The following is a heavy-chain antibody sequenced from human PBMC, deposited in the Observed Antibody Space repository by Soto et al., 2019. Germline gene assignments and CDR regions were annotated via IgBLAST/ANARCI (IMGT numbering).Heavy chain of an antibody. Sequence: GGSLRLSCAASGFTFSGYGMNWVRQAPGKGLEWVSAISDNGGNTDYADSMKGRFTISRDNSKNTLYLQMNSLRAEDTAVYYCAKRESSSWYVGDWFDPWGQGTLVTVSS. CDR1: GFTFSGYG. CDR3: AKRESSSWYVGDWFDP. V-gene: IGHV3-23*01. J-gene: IGHJ5*02. CDR2: ISDNGGNT. D-gene: IGHD6-13*01.